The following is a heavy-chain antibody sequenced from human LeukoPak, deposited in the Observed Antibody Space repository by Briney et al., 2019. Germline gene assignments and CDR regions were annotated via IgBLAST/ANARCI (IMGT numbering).Heavy chain of an antibody. CDR1: GFNFSRYW. J-gene: IGHJ6*02. D-gene: IGHD1-20*01. CDR2: INTDGSST. V-gene: IGHV3-74*01. CDR3: ARDGLYNWNDDYYYYGLDV. Sequence: VGSLRLSCAATGFNFSRYWMHWVRQAPGKGLVWVSHINTDGSSTTYADSVKGRSTTSRDNAKNTLFLQMNSLRAEDTAVYYCARDGLYNWNDDYYYYGLDVWGQGTTVTVSS.